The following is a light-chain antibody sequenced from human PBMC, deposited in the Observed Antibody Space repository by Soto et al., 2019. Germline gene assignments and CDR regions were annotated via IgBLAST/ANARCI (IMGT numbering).Light chain of an antibody. CDR3: QQYGDSSWT. Sequence: VLTQSPGTPSLSPGDSAALSCRPSQSVSSSYLAWYQQRPGQAPRLLMYAASRRATGIPDRFSGSASGTDFTLTISRLELEDFAVYYCQQYGDSSWTFGQGTKVDIK. CDR1: QSVSSSY. V-gene: IGKV3-20*01. CDR2: AAS. J-gene: IGKJ1*01.